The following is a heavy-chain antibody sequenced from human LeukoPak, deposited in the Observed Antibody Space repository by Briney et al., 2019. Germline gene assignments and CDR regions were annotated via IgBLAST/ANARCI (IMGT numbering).Heavy chain of an antibody. V-gene: IGHV4-34*01. J-gene: IGHJ6*02. CDR1: GGSFSDYY. Sequence: SETLSLTCAVYGGSFSDYYWSWIRQPPGKGLEWIGEINHSGSTNYNPSLKGRVTISVDTSKNQFSLNLSSVTAADTAVYYCARLGPRSYGDYYGMDVWGQGTTVTVSS. CDR2: INHSGST. CDR3: ARLGPRSYGDYYGMDV. D-gene: IGHD5-18*01.